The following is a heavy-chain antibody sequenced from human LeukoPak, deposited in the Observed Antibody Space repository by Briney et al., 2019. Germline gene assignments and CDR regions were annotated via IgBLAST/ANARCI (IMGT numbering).Heavy chain of an antibody. CDR2: INPSGGST. J-gene: IGHJ4*02. D-gene: IGHD6-19*01. Sequence: ASVKVSCKASGYTFTSYYMHWVRQAPGQGLERMGIINPSGGSTSYAQKFQGRVTMTRDTSTSTVYMELSSLRSEDTAVYYCARDYTAGYSSGWLDYWGQGTLVTVSS. V-gene: IGHV1-46*01. CDR1: GYTFTSYY. CDR3: ARDYTAGYSSGWLDY.